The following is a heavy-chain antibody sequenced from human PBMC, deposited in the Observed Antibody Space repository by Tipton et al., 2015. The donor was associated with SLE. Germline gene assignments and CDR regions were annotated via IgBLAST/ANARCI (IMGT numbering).Heavy chain of an antibody. Sequence: TLSLTCTVSGGSISSYYWSWIRQPPGKGLEWIGDIYYSGSTNYNPSLKSRVTISIDTSKNHFSLKVNSVTAADTAVYYCARDLAARGGHYFDYWGQGTLVTVSS. CDR2: IYYSGST. D-gene: IGHD6-6*01. V-gene: IGHV4-59*01. CDR1: GGSISSYY. J-gene: IGHJ4*02. CDR3: ARDLAARGGHYFDY.